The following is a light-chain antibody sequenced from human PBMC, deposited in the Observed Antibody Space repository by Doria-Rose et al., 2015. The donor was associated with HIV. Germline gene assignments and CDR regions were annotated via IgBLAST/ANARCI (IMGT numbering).Light chain of an antibody. J-gene: IGKJ3*01. CDR1: QSLLYTSKNY. V-gene: IGKV4-1*01. CDR2: WAS. CDR3: QQYYDTPS. Sequence: DIRVTQSPESLGMSLGERATLNCKSNQSLLYTSKNYLAWYQQKPGQPPKLLIYWASTRQSGVPARFSGNGSGTDFTLTISSLEAEDVAVYYCQQYYDTPSFGPGTTVDIE.